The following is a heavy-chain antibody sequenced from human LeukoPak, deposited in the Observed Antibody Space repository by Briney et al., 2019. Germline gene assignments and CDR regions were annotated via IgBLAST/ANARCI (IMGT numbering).Heavy chain of an antibody. CDR3: ARDPITMVRGVWNWFDP. J-gene: IGHJ5*02. CDR1: GFTFSSYW. V-gene: IGHV3-7*01. Sequence: GGSLRLSCAASGFTFSSYWMSWVRQAPGKGLEWVANIKQDESEKYYVDSVKGRFTISRDNAKNSLYLQMNSLRAEDTAVYYCARDPITMVRGVWNWFDPWGQGTLVTVSS. D-gene: IGHD3-10*01. CDR2: IKQDESEK.